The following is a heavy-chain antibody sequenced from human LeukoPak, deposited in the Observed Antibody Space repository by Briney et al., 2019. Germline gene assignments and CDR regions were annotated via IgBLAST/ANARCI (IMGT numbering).Heavy chain of an antibody. Sequence: GGSLRLSCAASGLTFSSYWMSWVRQAPGKGLEWVANIKQDGSEKYYVDSVKGRFTISRDNSKNTLYLQMNSLRAEDTAVYYCAGQMIGKLLWFGEPLDYWGQGTLVTVSS. CDR1: GLTFSSYW. J-gene: IGHJ4*02. D-gene: IGHD3-10*01. CDR3: AGQMIGKLLWFGEPLDY. CDR2: IKQDGSEK. V-gene: IGHV3-7*01.